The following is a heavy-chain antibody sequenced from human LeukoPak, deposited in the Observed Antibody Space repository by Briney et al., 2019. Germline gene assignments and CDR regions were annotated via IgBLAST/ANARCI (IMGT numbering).Heavy chain of an antibody. J-gene: IGHJ4*02. Sequence: ASVKVSCKASGYTFTGYYMHWVRQAPGQGLEWMGWINPNSGGTNYAQKFQGRVTMTRDTSISTVYMELSRLRSDDTAVYYCAVSPERGYSYGYSYWGQGTLVTVSS. V-gene: IGHV1-2*02. CDR2: INPNSGGT. D-gene: IGHD5-18*01. CDR3: AVSPERGYSYGYSY. CDR1: GYTFTGYY.